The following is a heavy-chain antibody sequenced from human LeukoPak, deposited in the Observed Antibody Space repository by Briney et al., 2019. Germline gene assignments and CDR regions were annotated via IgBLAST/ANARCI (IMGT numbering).Heavy chain of an antibody. Sequence: GGSLRLSCAASGFTSSSAWMSWVRQAPGKGLEWVGRIKSKTDGGTTDYAAPVKGRFTISRDDSKNTLYLQMNSLKTEDTAVYYCTTEYSIFGVSHGYFDYWGQGTLVTVSS. V-gene: IGHV3-15*01. D-gene: IGHD3-3*01. CDR1: GFTSSSAW. CDR3: TTEYSIFGVSHGYFDY. CDR2: IKSKTDGGTT. J-gene: IGHJ4*02.